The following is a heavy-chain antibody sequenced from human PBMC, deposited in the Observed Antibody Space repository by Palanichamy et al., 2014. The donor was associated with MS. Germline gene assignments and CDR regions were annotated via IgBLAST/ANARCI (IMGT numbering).Heavy chain of an antibody. CDR2: ISTSTGKA. CDR3: ARDWECTHGGCYDVFDI. CDR1: GYTYSSYG. D-gene: IGHD2-8*01. J-gene: IGHJ3*02. V-gene: IGHV1-18*01. Sequence: QVQLVQSGSEVKKPGASVNVSCKASGYTYSSYGISWVRQAPGQGLEWMGWISTSTGKANYVQKFLGRVTLTTDTSTSTVYMEVRSLRSDDTAVYYCARDWECTHGGCYDVFDIWGQGTMVIVSS.